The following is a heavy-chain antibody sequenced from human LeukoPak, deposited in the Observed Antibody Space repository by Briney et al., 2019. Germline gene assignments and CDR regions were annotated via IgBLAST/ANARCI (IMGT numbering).Heavy chain of an antibody. J-gene: IGHJ4*02. D-gene: IGHD6-13*01. V-gene: IGHV3-48*02. CDR1: GFTFSSYS. CDR2: ISSSSSTL. Sequence: GGSLRLSCAASGFTFSSYSMNWVRQAPGKGLEWVSYISSSSSTLHYADSVKGRFTISRDNAKNSPYLQMDSLRDEDTAIYYCARGKNYSPTFDFWGQGVLVTVSS. CDR3: ARGKNYSPTFDF.